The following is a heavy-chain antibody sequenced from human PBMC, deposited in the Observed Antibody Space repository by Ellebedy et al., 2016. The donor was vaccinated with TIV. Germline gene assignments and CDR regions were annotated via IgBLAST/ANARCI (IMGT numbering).Heavy chain of an antibody. CDR1: GYTFTSYG. D-gene: IGHD2-2*01. J-gene: IGHJ3*02. Sequence: ASVKVSXXASGYTFTSYGISWVRQAPGQGLEWMGWISAYNGNTNYAQKLQGRVTMTTDTSTSTAYMELRSLRSDDTAVYYCARDTCSSTSCFAFDIWGQGTMVTVSS. V-gene: IGHV1-18*01. CDR3: ARDTCSSTSCFAFDI. CDR2: ISAYNGNT.